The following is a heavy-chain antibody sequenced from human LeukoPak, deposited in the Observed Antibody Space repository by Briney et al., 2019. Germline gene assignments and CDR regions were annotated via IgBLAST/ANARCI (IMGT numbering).Heavy chain of an antibody. J-gene: IGHJ4*02. CDR2: IYYTGST. D-gene: IGHD1/OR15-1a*01. CDR1: GYSISSGYY. V-gene: IGHV4-38-2*01. CDR3: ARPARTGKVIDY. Sequence: SETLSLTCAVSGYSISSGYYWGWIRQPPGKGLEWIGSIYYTGSTYYNPSLKSRVTISVDTSKNQFSLMLSSVTAADTAVYYCARPARTGKVIDYWGQGTLVTVSS.